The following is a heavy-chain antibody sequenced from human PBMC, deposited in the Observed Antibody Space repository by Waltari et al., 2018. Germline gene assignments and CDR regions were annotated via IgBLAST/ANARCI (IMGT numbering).Heavy chain of an antibody. CDR2: IVVGSGNT. Sequence: QMQLVQSGPEVKKPGTSVKVSCKASGFTFTSSAVQWVRQARGQRLEWIGWIVVGSGNTNYAQKFQERVTITRDMSTSTAYMELSSLRSEDTAVYYCAADRYYYDTDDAFDIWGQGTMVTVSS. J-gene: IGHJ3*02. D-gene: IGHD3-22*01. V-gene: IGHV1-58*01. CDR1: GFTFTSSA. CDR3: AADRYYYDTDDAFDI.